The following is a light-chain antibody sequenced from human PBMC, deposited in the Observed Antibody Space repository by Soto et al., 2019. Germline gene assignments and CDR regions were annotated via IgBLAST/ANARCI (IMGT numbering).Light chain of an antibody. J-gene: IGKJ1*01. CDR3: QQYNNWPWT. CDR2: GAS. V-gene: IGKV3-15*01. CDR1: QSISGA. Sequence: EIVMTQSPATLSVSPGGRATLSCRASQSISGALAWYQQKPGQAPRLLIYGASTRATSFPARFSGSGSGTVFTLTISSLQSEDFAVYYCQQYNNWPWTFGQGTKVEIK.